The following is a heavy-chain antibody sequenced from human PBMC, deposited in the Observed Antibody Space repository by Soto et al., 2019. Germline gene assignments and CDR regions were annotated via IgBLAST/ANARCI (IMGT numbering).Heavy chain of an antibody. V-gene: IGHV4-61*01. CDR1: GASVSSGSYY. CDR2: IYYSGST. Sequence: QVQLQESGPGLVKPSETLSLTCTVSGASVSSGSYYWSWIRQPPGKGLEWIGYIYYSGSTNSNPSRTSRVTISVDTSKNQFSLKVSSVTAADTAVYYCASGNSDYYYYGLDVWGQGTTVTVSS. D-gene: IGHD1-1*01. CDR3: ASGNSDYYYYGLDV. J-gene: IGHJ6*02.